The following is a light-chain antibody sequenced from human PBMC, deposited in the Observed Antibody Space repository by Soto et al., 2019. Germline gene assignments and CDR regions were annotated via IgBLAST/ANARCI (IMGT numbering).Light chain of an antibody. CDR1: QSVSSS. V-gene: IGKV3-15*01. J-gene: IGKJ1*01. CDR2: GAS. CDR3: QQYKNSWT. Sequence: EVVMTQSPATLSMSPGERATLSCRASQSVSSSLAWYQQKPGQAPRLLIYGASTRATGIPDRFSGSGSETDFTLTISSLQAEDFAIYYCQQYKNSWTFGQGTKVEIK.